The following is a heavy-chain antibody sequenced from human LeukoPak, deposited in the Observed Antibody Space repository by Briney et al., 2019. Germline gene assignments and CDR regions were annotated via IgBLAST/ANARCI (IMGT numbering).Heavy chain of an antibody. J-gene: IGHJ5*01. V-gene: IGHV3-23*01. Sequence: PGGSLRLSCAASGFTFSSYAMSWVRQAPGKGLEWVSDINGSGGSTYYADSVMGRSTISRDNLKNTLYLQMNSLRAEDTAVYYCANPPTVTKIRFDSWGQGTLVTVSS. CDR2: INGSGGST. D-gene: IGHD4-17*01. CDR1: GFTFSSYA. CDR3: ANPPTVTKIRFDS.